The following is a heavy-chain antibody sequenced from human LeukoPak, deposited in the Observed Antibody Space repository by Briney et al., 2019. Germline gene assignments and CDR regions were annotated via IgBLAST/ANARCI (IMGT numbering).Heavy chain of an antibody. J-gene: IGHJ4*02. Sequence: SETLSLTCTVSGGSISSYYWSWIRQPPGKGLEWIGYIYYSGSTNYNPSLKSRVTISVDTSKTQFSLKLSSVTAADTAVYYCAREPVDYYGSGSFAFDYWGQGTLVTVSS. D-gene: IGHD3-10*01. CDR1: GGSISSYY. V-gene: IGHV4-59*01. CDR2: IYYSGST. CDR3: AREPVDYYGSGSFAFDY.